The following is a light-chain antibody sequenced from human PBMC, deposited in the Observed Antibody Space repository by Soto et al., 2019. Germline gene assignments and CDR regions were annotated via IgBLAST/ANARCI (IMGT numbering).Light chain of an antibody. CDR2: GAS. V-gene: IGKV3-15*01. Sequence: EVVMTQSPATLSVSPVERANLSCMSSQSVSIDLAWYQPTPGQAPRLLIYGASTRATGIPVRFSGSASGTEFTLTISSLQSEDFTVYYCQQYNKWPLKFGQGTKGDIK. CDR3: QQYNKWPLK. J-gene: IGKJ1*01. CDR1: QSVSID.